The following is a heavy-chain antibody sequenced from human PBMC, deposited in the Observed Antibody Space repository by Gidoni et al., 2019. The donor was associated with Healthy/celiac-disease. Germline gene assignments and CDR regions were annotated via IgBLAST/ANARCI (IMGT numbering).Heavy chain of an antibody. Sequence: QVQLQQWGAGLLKPSETLSLTCAVYGGFFSGYYWSWIRQPPGKGLEWIGEINHSGSTNYNPSLKSRVTISVETSKNQFSLKVSSVTAADTAVYYCARVPAPRGNYDIYGYRWDYWGQGTLVTVSS. V-gene: IGHV4-34*02. D-gene: IGHD3-22*01. J-gene: IGHJ4*02. CDR1: GGFFSGYY. CDR3: ARVPAPRGNYDIYGYRWDY. CDR2: INHSGST.